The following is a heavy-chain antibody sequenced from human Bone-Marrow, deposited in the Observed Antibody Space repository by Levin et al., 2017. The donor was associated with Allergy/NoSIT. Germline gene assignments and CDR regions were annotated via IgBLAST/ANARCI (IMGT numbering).Heavy chain of an antibody. CDR2: IYYSGST. D-gene: IGHD3-3*01. CDR1: GGSIRSGVYY. Sequence: SQTLSLTCTVSGGSIRSGVYYWSWIRQHPGKGLEWIGYIYYSGSTYYNPSLKSRVTISVDTSKNQFSLNLSSVTAADTAVYYCARGSTILNWFDPWGQGTLVTVSS. CDR3: ARGSTILNWFDP. V-gene: IGHV4-31*03. J-gene: IGHJ5*02.